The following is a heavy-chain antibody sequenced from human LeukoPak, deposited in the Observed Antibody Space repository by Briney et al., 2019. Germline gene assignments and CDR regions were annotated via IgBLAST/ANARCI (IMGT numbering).Heavy chain of an antibody. V-gene: IGHV1-69*05. Sequence: EASVKVSCKASGGTFSSYAISWVRQAPGQGLEWMGGIIPIFGTANYAQKLQGRVTMTTDTSTSTAYMELRSLRSDDTAVYYCARDARYYYDSSGYYYFDYWGQGTLVTVSS. CDR2: IIPIFGTA. CDR1: GGTFSSYA. CDR3: ARDARYYYDSSGYYYFDY. J-gene: IGHJ4*02. D-gene: IGHD3-22*01.